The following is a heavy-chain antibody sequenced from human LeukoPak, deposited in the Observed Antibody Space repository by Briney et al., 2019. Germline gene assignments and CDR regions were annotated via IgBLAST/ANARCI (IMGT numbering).Heavy chain of an antibody. D-gene: IGHD1-26*01. V-gene: IGHV3-64D*06. CDR1: GFVFTIYT. CDR2: ISGSGNGFSI. Sequence: GGSLRLSCSASGFVFTIYTMYWVRQAPGKGPEYVSTISGSGNGFSIYYADSVKGRFTISRDDSKSILYLQMNGLRSEDTAVYYCVEDFGRIRGTPDSWGQGTLVTVSS. CDR3: VEDFGRIRGTPDS. J-gene: IGHJ4*02.